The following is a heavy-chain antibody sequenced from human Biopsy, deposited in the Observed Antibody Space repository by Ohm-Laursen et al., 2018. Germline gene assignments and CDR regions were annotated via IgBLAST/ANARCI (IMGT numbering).Heavy chain of an antibody. CDR1: GASVHTFYFY. V-gene: IGHV4-61*01. D-gene: IGHD3-10*01. CDR3: ARAYYYGAGSFYSPWMEV. J-gene: IGHJ6*02. CDR2: FFFSGAT. Sequence: GALSLTRTVSGASVHTFYFYLAWIRQPPRKGLEWVGYFFFSGATKYNPSLQRRVRLSLDTANNQFSLTLRSVSAADTATYYCARAYYYGAGSFYSPWMEVWGQGTTVSVS.